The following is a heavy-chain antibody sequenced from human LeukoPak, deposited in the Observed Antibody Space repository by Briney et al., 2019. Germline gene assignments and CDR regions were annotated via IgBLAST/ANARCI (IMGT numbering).Heavy chain of an antibody. J-gene: IGHJ4*02. D-gene: IGHD1-26*01. CDR1: GGTFSSYA. CDR2: IIPMFGTT. Sequence: ASVKVSCKASGGTFSSYAISWVRQAPGQGLEWIGGIIPMFGTTNYAQKFQGRVTITADESTSTAYMELSSLRSEDTAVYYCASGPVGANHYFHYWGQGTLVTVSS. V-gene: IGHV1-69*13. CDR3: ASGPVGANHYFHY.